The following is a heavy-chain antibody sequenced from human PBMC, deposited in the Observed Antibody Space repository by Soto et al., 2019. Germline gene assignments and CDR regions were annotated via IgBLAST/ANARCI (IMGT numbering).Heavy chain of an antibody. J-gene: IGHJ3*02. CDR1: GFTVSSNY. CDR3: ARDPVADILTGSDRAFDI. CDR2: IYSGGST. D-gene: IGHD3-9*01. V-gene: IGHV3-66*01. Sequence: GGSLRLSCAASGFTVSSNYMSWVRQAPGKGLEWVSVIYSGGSTYYADSVKGRFTISRDNSKNTLYLQMNSLRAEDTAVYYCARDPVADILTGSDRAFDIWGQGTMVTVSS.